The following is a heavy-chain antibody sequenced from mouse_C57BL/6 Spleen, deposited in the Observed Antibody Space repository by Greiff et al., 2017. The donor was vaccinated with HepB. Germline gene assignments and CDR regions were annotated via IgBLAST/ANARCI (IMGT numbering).Heavy chain of an antibody. Sequence: VQLQESGAELVRPGTSVKVSCKASGYAFTNYLIEWVKQRPGQGLEWIGVINPGSGGTNYNEKFKGKATLTADKSSSTAYMQLSSLTSEDSAVYFCARSGRSSSFAYWGQGTLVTVSA. D-gene: IGHD1-1*01. CDR2: INPGSGGT. CDR1: GYAFTNYL. J-gene: IGHJ3*01. CDR3: ARSGRSSSFAY. V-gene: IGHV1-54*01.